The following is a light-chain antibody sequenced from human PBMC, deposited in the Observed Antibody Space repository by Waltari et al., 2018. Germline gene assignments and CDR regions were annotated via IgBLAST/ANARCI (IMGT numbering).Light chain of an antibody. Sequence: DIQLTQSPSFLSASVGDRVTITCRASQGISSYLAWYQQKPGKAPKLLIYAASTLQSGVPSRFSGSGSGTEFTLTISSLLPEDFATYYCQQLNSYLLTFGGGTKVEIK. V-gene: IGKV1-9*01. CDR1: QGISSY. J-gene: IGKJ4*01. CDR3: QQLNSYLLT. CDR2: AAS.